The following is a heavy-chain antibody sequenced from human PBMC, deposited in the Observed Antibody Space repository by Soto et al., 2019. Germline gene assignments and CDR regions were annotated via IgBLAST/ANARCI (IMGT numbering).Heavy chain of an antibody. CDR1: GHSLSSGGYY. CDR3: ARDWGSSGWPN. J-gene: IGHJ4*02. Sequence: SETLSITGTVSGHSLSSGGYYWSWIRQHPGKGLEWVGYIYFTGSTLYNPSLKSRLAMSLDTSKNQFSLRLTSVTAADTAVYFCARDWGSSGWPNWGQGTLVTVSS. CDR2: IYFTGST. D-gene: IGHD6-19*01. V-gene: IGHV4-31*03.